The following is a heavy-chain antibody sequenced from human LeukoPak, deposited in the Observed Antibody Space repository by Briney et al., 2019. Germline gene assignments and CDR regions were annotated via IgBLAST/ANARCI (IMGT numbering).Heavy chain of an antibody. V-gene: IGHV4-59*11. Sequence: PSETLSLTCTVSGGSMTSHYWSWFRQPPGKGLEWIGYIYCSGSPNYNPSLKSRVTISVDRSKNQFSLKLSSVTAADTAVYYCARGGWYEDYWGQGTLVTVSS. CDR2: IYCSGSP. CDR3: ARGGWYEDY. D-gene: IGHD6-19*01. CDR1: GGSMTSHY. J-gene: IGHJ4*02.